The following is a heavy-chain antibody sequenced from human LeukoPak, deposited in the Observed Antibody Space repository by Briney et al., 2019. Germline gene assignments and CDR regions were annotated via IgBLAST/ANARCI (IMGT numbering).Heavy chain of an antibody. CDR2: IRYDGSNK. CDR3: AKDRLVAARPPWFDP. Sequence: GGSLRLSCAASGFTFSSYGMHWVRQAPGKGLEWVAFIRYDGSNKYYADSVKGRFTISRDNSKNTLYLQMNSLRAEDTAVYYCAKDRLVAARPPWFDPWGQGTLVTVSS. D-gene: IGHD6-6*01. CDR1: GFTFSSYG. V-gene: IGHV3-30*02. J-gene: IGHJ5*02.